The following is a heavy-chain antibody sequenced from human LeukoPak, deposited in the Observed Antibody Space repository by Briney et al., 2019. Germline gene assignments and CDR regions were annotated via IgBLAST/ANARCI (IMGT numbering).Heavy chain of an antibody. J-gene: IGHJ5*02. CDR3: ARGVGTYYDFWSGYYRAVRWFDP. CDR1: GGSISSGSYY. V-gene: IGHV4-39*01. Sequence: SETLSLTCTVSGGSISSGSYYWGWIRQPPGKGLEWIGSIYYSGSTYYNPSLKSRVTISVDTSKNQFSLKLSSVTAADTAVYYCARGVGTYYDFWSGYYRAVRWFDPWGQGTLVTVSS. CDR2: IYYSGST. D-gene: IGHD3-3*01.